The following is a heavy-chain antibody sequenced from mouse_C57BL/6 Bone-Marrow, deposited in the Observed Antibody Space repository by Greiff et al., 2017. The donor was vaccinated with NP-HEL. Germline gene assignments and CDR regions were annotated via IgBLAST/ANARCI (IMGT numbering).Heavy chain of an antibody. V-gene: IGHV1-62-2*01. D-gene: IGHD3-2*02. CDR2: FYPGSGSI. J-gene: IGHJ3*01. CDR3: ARHESNSSGYTWFAY. CDR1: GYTFTEYT. Sequence: QVPLQQSGAELVKPGASVKLSCKASGYTFTEYTIHWVKPRFGQGLEWIGGFYPGSGSIKYNEKFKDKATLTADKSSSTVYMELSRLTSEDSAVYFCARHESNSSGYTWFAYWGQGTLVTVSA.